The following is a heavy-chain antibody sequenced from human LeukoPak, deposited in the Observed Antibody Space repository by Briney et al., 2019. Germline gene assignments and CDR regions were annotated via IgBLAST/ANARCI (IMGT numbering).Heavy chain of an antibody. D-gene: IGHD6-19*01. J-gene: IGHJ4*02. Sequence: PGGSLRLSCAASGFTFGSYVMNWVRQAPEKGLEWVSAISGSGATDYADSVKGRFTISRDTSRNMLYLQMSSLRVEDTAVYYCAKAKWLENYWGQGTLVTVSS. CDR2: ISGSGAT. V-gene: IGHV3-23*01. CDR3: AKAKWLENY. CDR1: GFTFGSYV.